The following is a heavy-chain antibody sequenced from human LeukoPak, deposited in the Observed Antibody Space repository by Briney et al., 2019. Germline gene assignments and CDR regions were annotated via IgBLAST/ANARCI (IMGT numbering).Heavy chain of an antibody. CDR3: AKATSSGWGYAFDV. CDR1: GFTFSNYT. Sequence: GGSLRLSCAASGFTFSNYTMHWVRQPPGKGLEWVSLIRWDGGEIHYADSLKGRFTISRDNSKNSLFLQMNSLGIEDTALYYCAKATSSGWGYAFDVWGRGTMVTVSA. V-gene: IGHV3-43*01. CDR2: IRWDGGEI. J-gene: IGHJ3*01. D-gene: IGHD6-19*01.